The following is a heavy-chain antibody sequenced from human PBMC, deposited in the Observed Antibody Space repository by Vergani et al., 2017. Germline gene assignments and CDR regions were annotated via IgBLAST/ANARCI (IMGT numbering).Heavy chain of an antibody. V-gene: IGHV4-34*01. J-gene: IGHJ6*02. CDR3: ARGCLHRGSGSYYYPLYYYYGMDV. Sequence: QVQLQQWGAGLLKPSETLSLTCAVYGGSFSGYYWSWIRQPPGKGLEWIGEINHSGSTNYNPSLKSRVTISVDTSKNQFSLKLSSVTAADTAVYYCARGCLHRGSGSYYYPLYYYYGMDVWGQGTTVTVSS. CDR1: GGSFSGYY. D-gene: IGHD3-10*01. CDR2: INHSGST.